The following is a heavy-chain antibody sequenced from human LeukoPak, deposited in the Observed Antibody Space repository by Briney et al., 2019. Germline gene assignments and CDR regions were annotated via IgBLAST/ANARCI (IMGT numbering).Heavy chain of an antibody. CDR1: GDSVSSGY. CDR3: AGRGHRYSRD. J-gene: IGHJ1*01. D-gene: IGHD2-15*01. Sequence: PSETLSLSCTVSGDSVSSGYWTRIRQSPGKGLEWIGYISDSGITDYNPSLKSRLTISVDTSNNKFSLNLHSVTAADTAVYYCAGRGHRYSRDWGQGILVTVSS. CDR2: ISDSGIT. V-gene: IGHV4-4*09.